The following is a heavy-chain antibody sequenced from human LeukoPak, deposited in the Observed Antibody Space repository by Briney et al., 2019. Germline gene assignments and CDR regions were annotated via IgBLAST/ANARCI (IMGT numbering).Heavy chain of an antibody. J-gene: IGHJ5*02. CDR2: INPNSGGT. V-gene: IGHV1-2*02. D-gene: IGHD2-15*01. CDR3: ARDRYCSGGSCYRWFDP. CDR1: GYTFTAYY. Sequence: AAVKVTCKASGYTFTAYYMHWVRQAPGQGLEWMGWINPNSGGTNYAHKFQGRVTMTRDTSISTAYMELSRLTSDDTAVYYCARDRYCSGGSCYRWFDPWGQGTLVTVSS.